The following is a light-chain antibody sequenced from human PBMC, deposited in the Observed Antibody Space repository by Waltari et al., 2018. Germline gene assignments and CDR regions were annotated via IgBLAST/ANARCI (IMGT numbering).Light chain of an antibody. J-gene: IGLJ3*02. CDR3: LLSDGRARV. V-gene: IGLV7-46*01. CDR2: DTT. CDR1: TGTVTSSHY. Sequence: QAVVTQEPSLTVSPGGTVTLTCDYSTGTVTSSHYPYWFQQKPGQAPSTLIYDTTNRQSWTPDRFSGPLLGGKAALTLAGAQPEDEADYYCLLSDGRARVFGGGTKLTVL.